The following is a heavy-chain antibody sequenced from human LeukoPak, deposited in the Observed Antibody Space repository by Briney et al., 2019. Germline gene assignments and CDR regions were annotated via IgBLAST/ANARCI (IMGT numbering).Heavy chain of an antibody. CDR2: IKTDGSII. V-gene: IGHV3-74*01. CDR3: ARGLGTNYGGYCTGGSCPVY. Sequence: TGGSLRLSCAASGFIFSNYWMHWVRQAPGKGLVWVSRIKTDGSIISYADSVKGRFTISRDYSENTVYLQMNSLRVEDTAVYYCARGLGTNYGGYCTGGSCPVYWGQGTLVTVSS. CDR1: GFIFSNYW. D-gene: IGHD2-15*01. J-gene: IGHJ4*02.